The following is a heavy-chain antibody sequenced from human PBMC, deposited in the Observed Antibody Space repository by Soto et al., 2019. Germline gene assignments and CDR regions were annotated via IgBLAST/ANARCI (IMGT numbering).Heavy chain of an antibody. J-gene: IGHJ2*01. D-gene: IGHD6-13*01. CDR1: GYTFTSNY. V-gene: IGHV1-46*03. CDR3: GIGSSNWLWYFDL. Sequence: QVHLVQSGAEVKKPGASVKLSCKASGYTFTSNYLYWVRQAPGQGLEWMGIINPSDSRTTYARNFQGSVTMTRETSTSTVYMEVTSLRSEDTAVYYCGIGSSNWLWYFDLWGRCTLVTV. CDR2: INPSDSRT.